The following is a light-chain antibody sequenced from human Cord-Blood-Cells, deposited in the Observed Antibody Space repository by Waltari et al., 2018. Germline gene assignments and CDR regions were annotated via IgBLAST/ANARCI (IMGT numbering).Light chain of an antibody. J-gene: IGLJ3*02. V-gene: IGLV2-11*01. CDR3: CSYAGSYTWV. CDR1: SSDVGGYNY. CDR2: YVS. Sequence: QSALTQPRPVSGSPGQSVTIPCTGNSSDVGGYNYVSWYQQHPGKAPTLMIYYVSKRPSGVPDRFSGSKSGNTASLTISGLQAEDEADYYCCSYAGSYTWVFGGGTKLTVL.